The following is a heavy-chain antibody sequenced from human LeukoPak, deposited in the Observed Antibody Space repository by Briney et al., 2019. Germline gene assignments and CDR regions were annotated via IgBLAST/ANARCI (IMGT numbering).Heavy chain of an antibody. V-gene: IGHV3-21*01. CDR3: ARDFLKYYDFWSGYYPYMDV. D-gene: IGHD3-3*01. Sequence: GGSLRLSCAASGFTFSSYSMNWIRQAPGKGLEWVSSISSRSSYIYYADSVKGRFTISRDNAKNSLYLQMNSLRAEDTAVYYCARDFLKYYDFWSGYYPYMDVWGKGTTVTVSS. J-gene: IGHJ6*03. CDR1: GFTFSSYS. CDR2: ISSRSSYI.